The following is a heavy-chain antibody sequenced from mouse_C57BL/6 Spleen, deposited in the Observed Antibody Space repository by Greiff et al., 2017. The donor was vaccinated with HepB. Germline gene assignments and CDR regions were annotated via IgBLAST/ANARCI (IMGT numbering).Heavy chain of an antibody. J-gene: IGHJ2*01. CDR1: GYAFSSYW. D-gene: IGHD2-1*01. CDR3: ARGGGNHYFDY. Sequence: VMLVESGAELVKPGASVKISCKASGYAFSSYWMNWVKQRPGKGLEWIGQIYPGDGDTNYNGKFKGKATLTADKSSSTAYMQLSSLTSEDSAVYFCARGGGNHYFDYWGQGTTLTVSS. V-gene: IGHV1-80*01. CDR2: IYPGDGDT.